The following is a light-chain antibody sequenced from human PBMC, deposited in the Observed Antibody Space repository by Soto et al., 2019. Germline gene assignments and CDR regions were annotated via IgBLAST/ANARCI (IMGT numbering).Light chain of an antibody. V-gene: IGLV2-8*01. CDR2: DVI. Sequence: QSALTQPPSASGSPGQSVTISCTGTSRDIGGYEFVSWYQQHPGKAPKLLIYDVIKRPSGVPDRFSGSKSGNTASLAVSGLQTDDEGDYYCSSYVGSNNLLFGGGTKLTVL. CDR1: SRDIGGYEF. J-gene: IGLJ2*01. CDR3: SSYVGSNNLL.